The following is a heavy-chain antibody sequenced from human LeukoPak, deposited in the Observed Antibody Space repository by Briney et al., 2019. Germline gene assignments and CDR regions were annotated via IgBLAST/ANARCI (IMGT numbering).Heavy chain of an antibody. V-gene: IGHV3-48*03. CDR2: ISSSGSTI. J-gene: IGHJ4*02. CDR1: GFTFSSYE. D-gene: IGHD2-2*01. CDR3: ARDNTPAVDY. Sequence: PGGSLRLSCAASGFTFSSYEMNWVRQAPGKGLEWVSYISSSGSTIYYADSVKGRFTISRDNAKNSLYLQMNSLRPEDTAVYYCARDNTPAVDYWGQGTLVTVSS.